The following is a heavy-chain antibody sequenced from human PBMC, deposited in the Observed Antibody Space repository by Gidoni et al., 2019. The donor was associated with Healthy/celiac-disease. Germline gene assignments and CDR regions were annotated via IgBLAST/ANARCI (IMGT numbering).Heavy chain of an antibody. D-gene: IGHD4-17*01. J-gene: IGHJ3*02. CDR2: IDWDDDK. V-gene: IGHV2-70*01. CDR3: ARIPTLYGDYEDAFDI. CDR1: GFSISTSGMC. Sequence: QVPLRESGPALVKPTQTLPLPCTFSGFSISTSGMCVIWIRQPPGKALEWLALIDWDDDKYYSTSLKTRLTSSKDTSKNQGVLKMTNMDPVDTATYYCARIPTLYGDYEDAFDIWGQGTMVTVSS.